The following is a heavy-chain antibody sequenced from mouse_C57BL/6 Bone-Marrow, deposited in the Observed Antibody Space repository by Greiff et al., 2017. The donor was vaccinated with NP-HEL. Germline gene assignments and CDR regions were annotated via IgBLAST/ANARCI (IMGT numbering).Heavy chain of an antibody. CDR1: VFPFRSSG. CDR3: ARITTVGDY. V-gene: IGHV5-17*01. CDR2: ISSGSSTI. Sequence: EVKLVESGGGLVKPGGSLKLSCAASVFPFRSSGLHLFRPAPAPCLSLVSYISSGSSTIYYADTVKGRFTISRDNAKNTLFLQMTSLRSEDTAMYYCARITTVGDYWGQGTSVTVSS. D-gene: IGHD1-1*01. J-gene: IGHJ4*01.